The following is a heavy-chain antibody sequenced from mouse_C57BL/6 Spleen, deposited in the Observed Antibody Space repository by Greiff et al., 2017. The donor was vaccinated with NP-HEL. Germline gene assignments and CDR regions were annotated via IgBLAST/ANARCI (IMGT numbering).Heavy chain of an antibody. V-gene: IGHV5-17*01. CDR3: ARDALSTVVGAMDY. J-gene: IGHJ4*01. Sequence: EVMLVESGGGLVKPGGSLKLSCAASGFTFSDYGMHWVRQAPEKGLEWVAYISSGSSTIYYADTVKGRFTISRDNAKNTLFLQMTSLRSEDTAMYYCARDALSTVVGAMDYWGQGTSVTVSS. D-gene: IGHD1-1*01. CDR2: ISSGSSTI. CDR1: GFTFSDYG.